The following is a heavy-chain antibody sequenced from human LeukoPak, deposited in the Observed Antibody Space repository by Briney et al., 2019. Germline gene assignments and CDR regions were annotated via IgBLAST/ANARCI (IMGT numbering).Heavy chain of an antibody. CDR1: GFTFSSYW. D-gene: IGHD1-26*01. CDR2: IKQDGSEK. J-gene: IGHJ4*02. Sequence: PGGSLRLSCAASGFTFSSYWMSWVRQAPGKGLAGVANIKQDGSEKYYVDSVKGRFTISRDNAKNSLYLQMNSLRAEDTAVYYCASHRGATHFDYWGQGTLVTVSS. V-gene: IGHV3-7*01. CDR3: ASHRGATHFDY.